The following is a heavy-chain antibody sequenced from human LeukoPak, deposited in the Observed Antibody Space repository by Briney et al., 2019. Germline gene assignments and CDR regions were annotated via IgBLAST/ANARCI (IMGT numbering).Heavy chain of an antibody. CDR1: GFTFDDYA. D-gene: IGHD6-13*01. CDR2: ISGDGGST. CDR3: AKDAAAGFYGMDV. V-gene: IGHV3-43*02. J-gene: IGHJ6*02. Sequence: PGGSLRLSCAASGFTFDDYAMHWVRQAPGKGLEWVSLISGDGGSTYYADSVKGRFTISRDNSKNSLYLQMNSLRTEDTVLYYCAKDAAAGFYGMDVWGQGTTVTVSS.